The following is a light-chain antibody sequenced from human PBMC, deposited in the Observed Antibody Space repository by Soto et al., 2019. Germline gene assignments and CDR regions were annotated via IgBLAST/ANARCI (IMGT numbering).Light chain of an antibody. J-gene: IGLJ3*02. V-gene: IGLV1-47*01. CDR3: ATWDASLSAWV. Sequence: QSVLPQPPSASGTPGQRVTISCSGSSSNIGRNFVYWYQQLPGTAPKLLIYKNNQWPSGVPDRFSGSKSGPSASLAISGLRSEDEADYYCATWDASLSAWVFGGGTKLTVL. CDR1: SSNIGRNF. CDR2: KNN.